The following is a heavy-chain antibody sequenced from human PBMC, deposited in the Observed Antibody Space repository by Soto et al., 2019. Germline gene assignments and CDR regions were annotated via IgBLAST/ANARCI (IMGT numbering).Heavy chain of an antibody. CDR1: GFTFSSYG. Sequence: QVQLVESGGGVVQPGRSLRLSCAASGFTFSSYGMHWVRQAPGKGLEWVAVIWYDGSNKYYADSVKGRFTISRDNSKNTLYLQMNSLRAEDTAVYYCAREGGYSGGAFDIWGPGTMVTVSS. CDR2: IWYDGSNK. CDR3: AREGGYSGGAFDI. D-gene: IGHD1-1*01. J-gene: IGHJ3*02. V-gene: IGHV3-33*01.